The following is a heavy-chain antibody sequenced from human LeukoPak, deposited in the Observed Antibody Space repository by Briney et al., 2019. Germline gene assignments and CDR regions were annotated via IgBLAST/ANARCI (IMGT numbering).Heavy chain of an antibody. CDR1: GFTFSSYA. Sequence: GGSLRLSCAASGFTFSSYALHWVRQAPGKGLEWVAVISYDGSNKYYADSVKGRFTISRDNSENTLYLQMNSLRAEDTAVYYCASPDTANDYWGQGTLVTVSS. D-gene: IGHD5-18*01. V-gene: IGHV3-30*04. J-gene: IGHJ4*02. CDR3: ASPDTANDY. CDR2: ISYDGSNK.